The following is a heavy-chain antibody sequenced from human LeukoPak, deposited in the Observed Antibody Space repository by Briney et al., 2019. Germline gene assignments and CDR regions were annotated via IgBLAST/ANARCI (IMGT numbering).Heavy chain of an antibody. V-gene: IGHV3-48*01. CDR2: ITSSSSTI. J-gene: IGHJ4*02. Sequence: HAGGSLRLSCAASGFTFSGYSMNWVRQAPGKGLEWISYITSSSSTIYYADSVKGRFTISRDNAKNSLYLQMNSLRAEDTAVYYCAKEGVPDYFGSGTFYLPYWGQGTLVTVSS. D-gene: IGHD3-10*01. CDR3: AKEGVPDYFGSGTFYLPY. CDR1: GFTFSGYS.